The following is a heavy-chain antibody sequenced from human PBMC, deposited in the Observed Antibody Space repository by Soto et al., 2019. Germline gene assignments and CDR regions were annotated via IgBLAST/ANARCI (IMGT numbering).Heavy chain of an antibody. D-gene: IGHD3-3*01. J-gene: IGHJ4*02. CDR2: IYPGDSDS. V-gene: IGHV5-51*01. CDR1: GYSFTIYC. Sequence: GESLKISCKGSGYSFTIYCIGWVRQMPGKGLECMGIIYPGDSDSRYSPSFQVQVTISADKSLSTAYLQWSRLKASDTAMYYCARHESSTIFGVVTPSKFDYWGQGTLVTVSS. CDR3: ARHESSTIFGVVTPSKFDY.